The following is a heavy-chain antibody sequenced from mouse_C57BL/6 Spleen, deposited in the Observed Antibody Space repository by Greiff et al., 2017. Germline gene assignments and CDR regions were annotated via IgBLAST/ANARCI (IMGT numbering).Heavy chain of an antibody. D-gene: IGHD1-1*01. CDR2: ISSGGSYT. CDR1: GFTFSSYG. J-gene: IGHJ3*01. Sequence: EVMLVESGGDLVKPGGSLKPSCAASGFTFSSYGMSWVRQTPDKRLEWVATISSGGSYTYYPDSVQGRFTISRDNAKNTLYLQMSSLKSEDTAMYYCARPPYNYGSRGAWFAYWGQGTLVTVSA. CDR3: ARPPYNYGSRGAWFAY. V-gene: IGHV5-6*01.